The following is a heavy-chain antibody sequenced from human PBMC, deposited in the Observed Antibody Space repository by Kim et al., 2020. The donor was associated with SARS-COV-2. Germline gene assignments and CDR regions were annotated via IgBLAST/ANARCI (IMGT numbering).Heavy chain of an antibody. V-gene: IGHV3-43*02. CDR2: ISGDGGST. CDR1: GFTFDDYA. D-gene: IGHD3-22*01. CDR3: AKPPTYYYDSSDLFLGY. Sequence: GGSLRLSCAASGFTFDDYAMHWVRQAPGKGLEWVSLISGDGGSTYYADSVKGRFTISRDNSKNSLYLQMNSLRTEDTALYYCAKPPTYYYDSSDLFLGYWGQGTLVTVSS. J-gene: IGHJ4*02.